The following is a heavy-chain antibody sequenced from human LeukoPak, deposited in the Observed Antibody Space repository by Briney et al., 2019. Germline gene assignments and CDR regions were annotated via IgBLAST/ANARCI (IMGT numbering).Heavy chain of an antibody. CDR2: IYYSGSI. J-gene: IGHJ3*02. D-gene: IGHD4-17*01. Sequence: PSDTLSPTCAVSGYSISSSNYWGWIRQPPGKGLEWIGHIYYSGSIYYNPSLKSRVTMSVDTSKSQFSLKLSSVTAVDTAVYYCARKATTGPTKAAFDIWGQGTMVTVSS. V-gene: IGHV4-28*05. CDR1: GYSISSSNY. CDR3: ARKATTGPTKAAFDI.